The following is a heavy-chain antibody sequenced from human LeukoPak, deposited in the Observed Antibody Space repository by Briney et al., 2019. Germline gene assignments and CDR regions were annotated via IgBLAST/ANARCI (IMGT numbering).Heavy chain of an antibody. CDR3: VRDTHYDILTGPFDY. J-gene: IGHJ4*02. V-gene: IGHV3-30*04. CDR2: ISYDGSNK. Sequence: TGRSLRLSCAASGFTFSSYAMHWVRQAPGKGLEWVAVISYDGSNKHYADSVKGRFTISRDNSKNTLYLQMNSLRAEDTAAYYCVRDTHYDILTGPFDYWGQGTLVTVSS. D-gene: IGHD3-9*01. CDR1: GFTFSSYA.